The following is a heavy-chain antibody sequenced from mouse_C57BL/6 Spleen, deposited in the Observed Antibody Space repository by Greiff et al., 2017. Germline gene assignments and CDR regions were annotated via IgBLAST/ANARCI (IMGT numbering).Heavy chain of an antibody. V-gene: IGHV1-55*01. CDR2: IYPGSGST. Sequence: QVQLQQPGAELVKPGASVKMSCKASGYTFTSYWITWVKQRPGQGLEWIGDIYPGSGSTNYNEKFKSKATLTVDTSSSTAYMQLNSLTSEDSAVYYCARADGRYAMDYWGQGTSVTVSS. J-gene: IGHJ4*01. CDR1: GYTFTSYW. CDR3: ARADGRYAMDY. D-gene: IGHD2-3*01.